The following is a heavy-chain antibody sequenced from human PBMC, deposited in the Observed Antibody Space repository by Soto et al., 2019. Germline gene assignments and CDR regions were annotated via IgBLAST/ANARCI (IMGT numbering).Heavy chain of an antibody. CDR2: ISGSGGST. CDR1: GFTFSSYA. CDR3: AKEPSDYYYDSSGSAG. V-gene: IGHV3-23*01. Sequence: EVQLLESGGGLVQPGGSLRLSCAASGFTFSSYAMSWVRQAPGKGLEWVSAISGSGGSTYYADSVKGRFTISRDNSKNTLYLQMNSLRAEDTAVYYCAKEPSDYYYDSSGSAGWGQGTLVTVSS. J-gene: IGHJ4*02. D-gene: IGHD3-22*01.